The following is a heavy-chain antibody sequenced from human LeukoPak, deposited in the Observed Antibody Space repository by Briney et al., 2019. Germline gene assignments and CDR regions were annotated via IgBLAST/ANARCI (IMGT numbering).Heavy chain of an antibody. D-gene: IGHD3-22*01. J-gene: IGHJ4*02. CDR3: ARQRGTMIVVVIINFDY. CDR2: IYYRGST. CDR1: AGSISSISYY. Sequence: SETLSLTCTVSAGSISSISYYWGWIRQPPGKGLERIGNIYYRGSTYYNPSLKSRVTISVDTSKNQFSLKLSSVSAADTAVYYCARQRGTMIVVVIINFDYWGQGTLVTVSS. V-gene: IGHV4-39*01.